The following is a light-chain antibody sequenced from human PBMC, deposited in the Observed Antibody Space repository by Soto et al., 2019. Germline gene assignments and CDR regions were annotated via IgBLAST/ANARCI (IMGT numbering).Light chain of an antibody. J-gene: IGLJ1*01. CDR2: DVS. CDR3: SSYTSISTLYV. Sequence: QSALTQPASVSGSPGQSITISCTGTSSDVGSYNLVSWYQQHPVKAPKLMIYDVSNRPSGVSYRFSGSKSGNTASLTISGLQAEDEADYYCSSYTSISTLYVFVPGTKLTVL. V-gene: IGLV2-14*02. CDR1: SSDVGSYNL.